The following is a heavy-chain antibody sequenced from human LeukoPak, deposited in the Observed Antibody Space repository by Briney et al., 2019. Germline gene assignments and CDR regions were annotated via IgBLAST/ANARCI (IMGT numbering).Heavy chain of an antibody. CDR2: ISGSGGPI. Sequence: GGSLRLSCAASGFTFRTYNMNWVRQAPGKGLEWVAFISGSGGPIYYADSVKGRFTISRDNAKNSLYLQMNSLRVEDTAVYYCAREPHSTEWDLLGGHFDSWGQGTLITVSS. CDR3: AREPHSTEWDLLGGHFDS. CDR1: GFTFRTYN. V-gene: IGHV3-21*01. J-gene: IGHJ4*02. D-gene: IGHD1-26*01.